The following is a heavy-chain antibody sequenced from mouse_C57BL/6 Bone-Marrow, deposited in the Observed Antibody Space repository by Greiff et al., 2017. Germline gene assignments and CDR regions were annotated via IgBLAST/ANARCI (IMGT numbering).Heavy chain of an antibody. J-gene: IGHJ3*01. CDR1: GYTFTSGW. CDR2: IHPKSGST. V-gene: IGHV1-64*01. D-gene: IGHD2-3*01. CDR3: AGWLLRGSAY. Sequence: VQLQQPGAELVKPGASVTLSCKASGYTFTSGWLRWWKRRPRGDLEGIGMIHPKSGSTNYNEKFKSKATLTVDKSSSTAYMQLSILTSEDSAVYSWAGWLLRGSAYWGQGTLVTVSA.